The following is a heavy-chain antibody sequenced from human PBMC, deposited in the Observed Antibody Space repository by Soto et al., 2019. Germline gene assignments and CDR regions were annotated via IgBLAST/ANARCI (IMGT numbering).Heavy chain of an antibody. J-gene: IGHJ6*02. CDR1: GFIFSNYW. D-gene: IGHD2-2*01. Sequence: EVQLVESGGGLVQPGGSPRLSCAASGFIFSNYWMHWVRRAPGKGLVWVSRINSDGSSTSYADSVKGRFTISRDNAKNTLYLQLNSLRAEDTAVYYCVRDLAYCTSTRCDGYGVDVWGQGTTVTVSS. CDR2: INSDGSST. V-gene: IGHV3-74*01. CDR3: VRDLAYCTSTRCDGYGVDV.